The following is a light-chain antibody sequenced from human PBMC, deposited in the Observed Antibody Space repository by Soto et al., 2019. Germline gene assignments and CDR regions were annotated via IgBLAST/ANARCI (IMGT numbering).Light chain of an antibody. CDR1: SSNIGGNT. CDR2: SNN. CDR3: AACDDSLNAVV. J-gene: IGLJ2*01. Sequence: QSVLTQPPSASGTPGQRVTISCSGSSSNIGGNTVNWYQQLPGTAPRVLIYSNNQRPSGVPDRFSGSKSGTSASLAISGLQSEDEADYYCAACDDSLNAVVFGGGTQLTVL. V-gene: IGLV1-44*01.